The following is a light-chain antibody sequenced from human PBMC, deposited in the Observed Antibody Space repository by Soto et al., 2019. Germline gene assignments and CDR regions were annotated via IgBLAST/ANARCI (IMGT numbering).Light chain of an antibody. V-gene: IGLV2-14*01. Sequence: QSALTQPASVSGSPGQSITISCTGTSSDVGGYNYVSWYQQHPGKAPKLMIYGVTNRPSGVSNRFSGSKSGNTASLTISGLQAEDEDDYYCSSYTSSTTLSVVFGGGTKLTVL. J-gene: IGLJ2*01. CDR1: SSDVGGYNY. CDR2: GVT. CDR3: SSYTSSTTLSVV.